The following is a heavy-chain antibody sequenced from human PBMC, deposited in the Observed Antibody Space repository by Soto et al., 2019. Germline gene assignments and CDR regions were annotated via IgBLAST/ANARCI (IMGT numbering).Heavy chain of an antibody. CDR3: AIIEYSNSISV. V-gene: IGHV5-10-1*01. CDR1: GYSFTSYW. J-gene: IGHJ6*02. Sequence: GESLKISCKGSGYSFTSYWISWELQMPGKGLEWMGRIDPSDSYTNYSPSFQGHVTISADKSISTDYLQWSSLKPSDTAMYYCAIIEYSNSISVWGQGTTVTVSS. D-gene: IGHD6-6*01. CDR2: IDPSDSYT.